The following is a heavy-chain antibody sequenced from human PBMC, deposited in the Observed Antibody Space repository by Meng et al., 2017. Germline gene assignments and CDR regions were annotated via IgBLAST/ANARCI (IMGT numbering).Heavy chain of an antibody. CDR2: INTYNGKT. CDR1: GSTLSSDG. J-gene: IGHJ4*02. Sequence: QLVQAVAEVKNPGASVTVSSHASGSTLSSDGFSWVRQDPGQVLEWPGWINTYNGKTDYAQKFQGRITTTTDTFTSTAYIELRNLRSDNTAVYYCATRDNPYLNCWGQGTLVTVSS. V-gene: IGHV1-18*01. D-gene: IGHD1-1*01. CDR3: ATRDNPYLNC.